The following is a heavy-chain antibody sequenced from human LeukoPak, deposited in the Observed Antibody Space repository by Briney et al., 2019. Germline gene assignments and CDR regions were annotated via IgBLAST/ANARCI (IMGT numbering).Heavy chain of an antibody. V-gene: IGHV3-64*01. CDR2: ISSNGGST. CDR3: ASGGSRGAFDI. Sequence: GGSLRLSCAASGFTFSSYAMHWVRQAPGKGLEYVSAISSNGGSTYYANSVKGRFTISRDNSKNTLCLQMGSLRAEDMAVYYCASGGSRGAFDIWGQGTMVTVSS. D-gene: IGHD3-10*01. CDR1: GFTFSSYA. J-gene: IGHJ3*02.